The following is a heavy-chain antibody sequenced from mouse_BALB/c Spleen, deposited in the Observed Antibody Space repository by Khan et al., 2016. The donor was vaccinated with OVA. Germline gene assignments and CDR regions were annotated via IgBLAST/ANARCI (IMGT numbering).Heavy chain of an antibody. CDR3: TRNDYDRGVLYAMAY. CDR1: GYTFTDYS. V-gene: IGHV9-2-1*01. D-gene: IGHD2-4*01. CDR2: INTETGEP. J-gene: IGHJ4*01. Sequence: QIQLVQSGPELKKPGETVKISCKASGYTFTDYSMQWVKQAPGKGLKWVGWINTETGEPTYADDFKGRFAFSLETSASTAYLQINNLKNEDTATYFCTRNDYDRGVLYAMAYWGQGTSVTVSS.